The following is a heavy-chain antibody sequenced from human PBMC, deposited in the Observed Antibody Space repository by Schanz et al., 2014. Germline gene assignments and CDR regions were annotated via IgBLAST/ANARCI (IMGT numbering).Heavy chain of an antibody. J-gene: IGHJ4*02. CDR3: ARTFRCGGGECSTWAD. D-gene: IGHD2-21*01. Sequence: QVQLQQWGAGLLKPSETLSLTCAVSGGPFSGYWGWIRQPPGKGLEWIGEINHSGSTNYNPTLKSRVTIPVDTSRNQFSLKLSSVTAADTAVYYCARTFRCGGGECSTWADWGQGTLVTVSS. CDR2: INHSGST. V-gene: IGHV4-34*01. CDR1: GGPFSGY.